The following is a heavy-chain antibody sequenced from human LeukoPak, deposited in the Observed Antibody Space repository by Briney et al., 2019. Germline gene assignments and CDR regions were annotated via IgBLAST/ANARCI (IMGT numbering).Heavy chain of an antibody. Sequence: GGSLRLSCAASGFTFSSYAMSWVRQAPGKGLEWVSAISGSGGSTYYADSVKGRFTISRDNSKNTLYLQMNSLKAEDTAVYYCAKDWSASYNWNGVWGQGSTVTVSS. V-gene: IGHV3-23*01. CDR3: AKDWSASYNWNGV. J-gene: IGHJ6*02. D-gene: IGHD1-20*01. CDR2: ISGSGGST. CDR1: GFTFSSYA.